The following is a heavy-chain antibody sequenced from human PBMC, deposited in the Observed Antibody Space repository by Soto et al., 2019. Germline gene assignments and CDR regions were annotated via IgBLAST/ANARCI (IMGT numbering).Heavy chain of an antibody. Sequence: ASVKVSCKASGYTFTGYYMHWVRQAPGQGLEWMGWINPNSGGTNYAQKFQGRVTMTRDTSISTAYMELSRLRSGDTAVYYCAFSYYYDSRAYAFDIWGQGTMVTVSS. CDR2: INPNSGGT. J-gene: IGHJ3*02. CDR1: GYTFTGYY. CDR3: AFSYYYDSRAYAFDI. D-gene: IGHD3-22*01. V-gene: IGHV1-2*02.